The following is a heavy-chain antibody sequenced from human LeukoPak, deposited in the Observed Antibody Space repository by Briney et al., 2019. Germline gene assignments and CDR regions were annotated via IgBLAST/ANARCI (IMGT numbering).Heavy chain of an antibody. D-gene: IGHD3-22*01. V-gene: IGHV1-2*02. Sequence: ASVKVSCKASGYTFTGYYMHWVRQAPGQGLEWMGWINPNSGGTNYAQKFQGRVTMTRDTSISTAYMELSRLRSDDTAVYYCARDRDYYDSSGYYSLDYWGQGTLVTVSS. J-gene: IGHJ4*02. CDR1: GYTFTGYY. CDR3: ARDRDYYDSSGYYSLDY. CDR2: INPNSGGT.